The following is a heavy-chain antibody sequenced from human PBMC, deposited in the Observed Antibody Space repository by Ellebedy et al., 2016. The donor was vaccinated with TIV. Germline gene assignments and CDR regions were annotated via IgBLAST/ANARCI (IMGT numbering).Heavy chain of an antibody. CDR2: IYYSGST. V-gene: IGHV4-30-4*01. J-gene: IGHJ3*02. D-gene: IGHD3-22*01. CDR1: GGSISSGDYY. CDR3: ARFITMVVVVMPSDAFDI. Sequence: MLSETLSLTCTVSGGSISSGDYYWSWIRQPPGKGLEWIGYIYYSGSTYYNPFLNSRVSISVDTSKNQFSLKLNSVTAADTAVYYCARFITMVVVVMPSDAFDIWGQGTMVTVSS.